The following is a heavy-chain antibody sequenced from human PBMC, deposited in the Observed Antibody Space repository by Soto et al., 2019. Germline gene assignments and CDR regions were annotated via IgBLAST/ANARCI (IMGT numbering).Heavy chain of an antibody. D-gene: IGHD3-10*01. CDR2: IYYSGST. CDR3: ARILLWFGELSRFDP. CDR1: GGSISSYY. J-gene: IGHJ5*02. V-gene: IGHV4-59*01. Sequence: SETLSLTCTVSGGSISSYYWSWIRQPPGKGLVWIVYIYYSGSTNYNPSLKSRVTISVDTSKNQFSLKLSSVTAADTAVYYCARILLWFGELSRFDPWGQGTLVTVSS.